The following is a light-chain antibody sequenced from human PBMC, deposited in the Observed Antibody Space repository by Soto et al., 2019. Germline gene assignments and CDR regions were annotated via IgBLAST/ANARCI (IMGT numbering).Light chain of an antibody. V-gene: IGKV3-20*01. J-gene: IGKJ1*01. CDR2: GAS. CDR3: QQYGSSPLWT. Sequence: EIVLTQSPGTLSLSPGERATLSCRASQIVGGDTLAWFQQRPGQAPRLLIYGASSRATGIPDRFSGSGSGTDFTLTISRLEPEDFAVYYCQQYGSSPLWTFGQGTKVDI. CDR1: QIVGGDT.